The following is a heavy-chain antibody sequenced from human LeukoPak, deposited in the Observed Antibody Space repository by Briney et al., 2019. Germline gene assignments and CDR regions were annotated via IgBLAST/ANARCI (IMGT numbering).Heavy chain of an antibody. CDR1: GFTFDDYA. CDR2: ISWNSGSI. Sequence: GGSLRLSCAASGFTFDDYAMHWVRQAPGKGLEWVSGISWNSGSIGYADSVKGRFTISRDNAKNSLYLQMNSLRAEDTALYYCAKTGYSGSYFRTTLESDYFDYWGQGTLVTVSS. CDR3: AKTGYSGSYFRTTLESDYFDY. J-gene: IGHJ4*02. V-gene: IGHV3-9*01. D-gene: IGHD1-26*01.